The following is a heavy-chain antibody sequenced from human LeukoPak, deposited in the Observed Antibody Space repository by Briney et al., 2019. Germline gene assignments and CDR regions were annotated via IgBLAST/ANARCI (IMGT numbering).Heavy chain of an antibody. J-gene: IGHJ6*03. CDR1: GYTFTGYY. CDR2: NNPNSGGT. Sequence: ASVKVSCKASGYTFTGYYMHWVRQAPGQGLEWMGWNNPNSGGTNYAQKFQGRVTMTRDTSISTAYMELSRLRSDDTAVYYCARDWSSSWYTYYYYYYMDVWGKGTTVTVSS. V-gene: IGHV1-2*02. CDR3: ARDWSSSWYTYYYYYYMDV. D-gene: IGHD6-13*01.